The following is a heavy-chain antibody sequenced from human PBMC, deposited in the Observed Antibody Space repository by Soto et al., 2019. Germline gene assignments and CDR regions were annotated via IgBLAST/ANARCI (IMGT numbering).Heavy chain of an antibody. CDR1: GGSVSSDTYY. J-gene: IGHJ5*02. CDR2: IYYSGST. Sequence: SETLSLTCFVSGGSVSSDTYYWSWIRQPPGKGLEWIGYIYYSGSTNYNPSLKSRVTMSVDTSKNSFSLKLSSVTAADTAVYYCSRGYEFGWFEPWGQGTLVTVPS. D-gene: IGHD3-16*01. V-gene: IGHV4-61*01. CDR3: SRGYEFGWFEP.